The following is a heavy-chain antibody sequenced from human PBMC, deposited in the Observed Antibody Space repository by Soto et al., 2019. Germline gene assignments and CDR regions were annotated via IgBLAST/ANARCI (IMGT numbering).Heavy chain of an antibody. V-gene: IGHV4-30-2*01. CDR3: ARGQYYYYGMSV. J-gene: IGHJ6*02. CDR2: IYHSGST. CDR1: GGSISSGGYS. Sequence: SETLSLTCAVSGGSISSGGYSWSWIRQPPGKGLEWIGYIYHSGSTYYNPSLKSRVTISVDRSKNQFSLKLSSVTAADTAVYYCARGQYYYYGMSVWGQGTTVTVSS.